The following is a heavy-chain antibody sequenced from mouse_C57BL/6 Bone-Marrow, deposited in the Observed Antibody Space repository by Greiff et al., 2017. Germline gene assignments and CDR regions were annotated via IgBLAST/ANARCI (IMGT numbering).Heavy chain of an antibody. D-gene: IGHD2-4*01. CDR3: STLYCDYGGPPYWYLGV. J-gene: IGHJ1*03. Sequence: VQLQQSGAELVRPGASVKLSCTASGFNIKDDYMHWVKQRPEQGLEWIGWIDPENGDTEYASKFQGKATITADTSSNTAYLQLSSLTSEDTAVYLYSTLYCDYGGPPYWYLGVWGTGTTVTVPS. CDR1: GFNIKDDY. V-gene: IGHV14-4*01. CDR2: IDPENGDT.